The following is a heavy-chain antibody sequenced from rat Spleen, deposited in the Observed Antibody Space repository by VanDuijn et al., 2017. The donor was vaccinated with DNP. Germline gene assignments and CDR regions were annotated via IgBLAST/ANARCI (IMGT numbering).Heavy chain of an antibody. Sequence: EVQLVESGGDFVQPGRSLKLSCLVSGFTFSDYHMAWVRQAPKKGLEWVATIFYDETRTYYRDSVKGRFTISRDNAESTLYLHMDSLRSEDTATYYCATWGSPYYFEYWGQGVMVIVSS. V-gene: IGHV5S10*01. CDR1: GFTFSDYH. CDR2: IFYDETRT. CDR3: ATWGSPYYFEY. J-gene: IGHJ2*01. D-gene: IGHD5-1*01.